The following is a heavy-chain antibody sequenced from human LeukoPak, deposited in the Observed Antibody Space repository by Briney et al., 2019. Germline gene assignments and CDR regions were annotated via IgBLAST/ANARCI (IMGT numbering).Heavy chain of an antibody. J-gene: IGHJ4*02. V-gene: IGHV3-74*01. CDR2: IKSDGSYT. CDR3: ARGSYGDYPGY. Sequence: HPGGSLRLSCAASGFTFSSFWMHWVRQTPGKGLVWVSRIKSDGSYTTYADSVKGRFTISRDNAKNSLYLQMNSLRADDTAVYYCARGSYGDYPGYWGQGTLVTVSS. D-gene: IGHD4-17*01. CDR1: GFTFSSFW.